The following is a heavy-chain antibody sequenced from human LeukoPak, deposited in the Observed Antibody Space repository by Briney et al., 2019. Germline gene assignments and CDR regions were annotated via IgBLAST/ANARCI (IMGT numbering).Heavy chain of an antibody. CDR3: ARDRRSGPIDY. D-gene: IGHD2-15*01. CDR1: GFTFSSYA. V-gene: IGHV3-30-3*01. Sequence: GGSLRLSCAASGFTFSSYAMHWVRQAPGKGLEGVAVISYDGSNKYYADSVKGRFTISRDNSKNTLYLQMNTLRAEDTAVYYCARDRRSGPIDYWGQGTLVTVSS. CDR2: ISYDGSNK. J-gene: IGHJ4*02.